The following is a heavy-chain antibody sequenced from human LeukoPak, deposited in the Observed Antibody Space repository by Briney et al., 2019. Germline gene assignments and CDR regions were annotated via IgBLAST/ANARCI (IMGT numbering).Heavy chain of an antibody. CDR3: ARGYYNFWSGYRAEYYFDY. D-gene: IGHD3-3*01. CDR2: ISSSSSYI. Sequence: GGSLRLSCAASGFTFSSYSMNWVRQAPGKGLEWVSSISSSSSYIYYADSLKGRFTISRDNAKNSLYLQMNSLRAEDTAVYYCARGYYNFWSGYRAEYYFDYWGQGTLVTVSS. CDR1: GFTFSSYS. J-gene: IGHJ4*02. V-gene: IGHV3-21*01.